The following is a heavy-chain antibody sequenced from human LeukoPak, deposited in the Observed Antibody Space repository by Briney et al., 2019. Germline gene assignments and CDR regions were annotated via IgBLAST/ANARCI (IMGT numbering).Heavy chain of an antibody. V-gene: IGHV3-23*01. CDR2: ISPNGDIT. CDR3: AKDDAWLRFGE. CDR1: GFTVSSNY. D-gene: IGHD3-10*01. Sequence: GGSLRLSCAASGFTVSSNYMNWVRQAPGKGLEWVSGISPNGDITYYADSVKGRFTISRDNSKNTLYLEVISLTAEDTAVYYCAKDDAWLRFGEWSQGTLVTVSS. J-gene: IGHJ4*02.